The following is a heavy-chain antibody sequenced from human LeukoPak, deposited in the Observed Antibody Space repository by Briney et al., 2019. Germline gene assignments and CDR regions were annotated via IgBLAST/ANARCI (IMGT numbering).Heavy chain of an antibody. D-gene: IGHD1-14*01. CDR3: ASWVYHAHFDY. J-gene: IGHJ4*02. CDR1: GFTVSSNF. Sequence: PGGSLRLSCAASGFTVSSNFMTWVRQFPGKGLEWVSIIYRDGSTYYADSVKGRFTISRDNYKNTLYLQINSLRVEDTAVYYRASWVYHAHFDYWGQGTLVTVSS. V-gene: IGHV3-66*01. CDR2: IYRDGST.